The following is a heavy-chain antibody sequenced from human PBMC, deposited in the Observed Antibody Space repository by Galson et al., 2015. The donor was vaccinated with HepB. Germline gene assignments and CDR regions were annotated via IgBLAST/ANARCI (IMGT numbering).Heavy chain of an antibody. CDR1: GFTFSSYG. Sequence: SLRLSCAASGFTFSSYGMHWVRQAPGMGLEWVAVISYDGSNKYYADSVKGRFTISRDNSKNTLYLQMNSLRAEDTAVYYCAKGAESYYYYYGMDVWGQGTTVTVSS. J-gene: IGHJ6*02. V-gene: IGHV3-30*18. CDR2: ISYDGSNK. CDR3: AKGAESYYYYYGMDV.